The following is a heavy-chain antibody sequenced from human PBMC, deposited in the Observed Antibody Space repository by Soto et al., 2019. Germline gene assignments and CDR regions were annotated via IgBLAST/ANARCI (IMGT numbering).Heavy chain of an antibody. CDR3: ARGRITIFGVAPGDY. V-gene: IGHV5-51*01. Sequence: GESLKISCKGSGYSFTSYWIGWVRQMPGKGLEWMGIIYPGDSDTRYSPSFQGQVTISADKSISTAYLQWSSLKASDTAMYYCARGRITIFGVAPGDYWGQGTMVTVYS. CDR1: GYSFTSYW. J-gene: IGHJ4*02. D-gene: IGHD3-3*01. CDR2: IYPGDSDT.